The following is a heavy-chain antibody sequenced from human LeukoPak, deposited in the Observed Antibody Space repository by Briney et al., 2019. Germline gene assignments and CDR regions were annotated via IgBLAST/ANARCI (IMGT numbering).Heavy chain of an antibody. CDR2: IYTSGST. J-gene: IGHJ4*02. D-gene: IGHD2-15*01. CDR3: ARDQRYCRGGSCYSKPADY. V-gene: IGHV4-61*02. Sequence: SQTLSLTCTVSGGSISSGSYYWSWIRQPAGKGLEWIGRIYTSGSTNYNPSLKSRVTISVDTSKNQFSLKLSSVTAADTAVYYCARDQRYCRGGSCYSKPADYWGQGTLVTVSS. CDR1: GGSISSGSYY.